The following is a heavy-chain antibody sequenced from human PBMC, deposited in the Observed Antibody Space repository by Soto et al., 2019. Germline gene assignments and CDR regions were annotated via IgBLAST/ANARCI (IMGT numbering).Heavy chain of an antibody. Sequence: GGSLRLSCAASGFTFSDYDMSWIRQVPGKGLEWVAYISGTSDSIPYADSVKGRFTISRDNAKNSLYLQMNSLRAEDTAVYYCARVFVLTAAGTTEYWGQGTLVTVS. CDR2: ISGTSDSI. V-gene: IGHV3-11*06. D-gene: IGHD6-13*01. CDR3: ARVFVLTAAGTTEY. CDR1: GFTFSDYD. J-gene: IGHJ4*02.